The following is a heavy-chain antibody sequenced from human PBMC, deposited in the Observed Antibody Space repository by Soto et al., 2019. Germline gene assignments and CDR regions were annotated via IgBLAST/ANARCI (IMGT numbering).Heavy chain of an antibody. V-gene: IGHV1-69*02. CDR3: ARVVSGYCGGGSCYSPIGAFDI. CDR1: GGTFSSYT. Sequence: ASGKVSCKASGGTFSSYTISWVRQAPGQGLEWMGRIIPILGIANYAQKFQGRVTITADKSTSTAYMELSSLRSEDTAVYYCARVVSGYCGGGSCYSPIGAFDIWGQGTMVTVSS. D-gene: IGHD2-15*01. J-gene: IGHJ3*02. CDR2: IIPILGIA.